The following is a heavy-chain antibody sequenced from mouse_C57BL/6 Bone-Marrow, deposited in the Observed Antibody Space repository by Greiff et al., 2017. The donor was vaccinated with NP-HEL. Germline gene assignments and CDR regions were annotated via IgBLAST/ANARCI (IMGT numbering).Heavy chain of an antibody. CDR2: ISSGGSYT. CDR3: ASPILLRYWYFDV. Sequence: DVHLVESGGDLVKPGGSLKLSCAASGFTFSSYGMSWVRQTPDKRLEWVATISSGGSYTYYPDSVKGRFTIARDNAKNTLYLQMSSLKSEDTAMYYCASPILLRYWYFDVWGTGTTVTVSS. CDR1: GFTFSSYG. D-gene: IGHD1-1*01. J-gene: IGHJ1*03. V-gene: IGHV5-6*01.